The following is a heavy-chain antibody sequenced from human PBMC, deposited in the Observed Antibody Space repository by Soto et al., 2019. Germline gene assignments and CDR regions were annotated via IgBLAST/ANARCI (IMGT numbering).Heavy chain of an antibody. CDR3: AKELSNGYCSGGSCYSVGAFDI. Sequence: PGGSLRLSCAASGFTFSSYAMSWVRQAPGKGLEWVSAISGSGGSTYYADSVKGRFTISRDNSKNTLYLQMNSLRAEDTAVYYCAKELSNGYCSGGSCYSVGAFDIWGQGTMVTVSS. J-gene: IGHJ3*02. CDR2: ISGSGGST. D-gene: IGHD2-15*01. CDR1: GFTFSSYA. V-gene: IGHV3-23*01.